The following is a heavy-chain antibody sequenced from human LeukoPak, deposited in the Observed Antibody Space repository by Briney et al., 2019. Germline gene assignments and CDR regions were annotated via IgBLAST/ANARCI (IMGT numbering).Heavy chain of an antibody. V-gene: IGHV1-69-2*01. CDR1: GYTFTDYY. CDR3: VTAPGFADY. J-gene: IGHJ4*02. Sequence: ASVKVSCKASGYTFTDYYIHWVQQAPGKGLEWMGHIYPGDGDTIYPANFQGRLTMTADTSIDTVHMELNTLRSEDTAVYYCVTAPGFADYWGQGTLVTVSS. CDR2: IYPGDGDT.